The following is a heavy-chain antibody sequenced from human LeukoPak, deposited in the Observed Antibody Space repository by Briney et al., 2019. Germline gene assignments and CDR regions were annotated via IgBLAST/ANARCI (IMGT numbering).Heavy chain of an antibody. D-gene: IGHD6-13*01. J-gene: IGHJ4*02. Sequence: MPSETLSLTCAVYGGSFSGYYWSRIRQPPGKGLEWIGEINHSGSTNYNPSLKSRVTISVDTSKNQFSLKMSSVTAADTAVYYCARGREQKVGSSWYETQYYFDYWGQGTLVTVSS. CDR1: GGSFSGYY. CDR2: INHSGST. V-gene: IGHV4-34*01. CDR3: ARGREQKVGSSWYETQYYFDY.